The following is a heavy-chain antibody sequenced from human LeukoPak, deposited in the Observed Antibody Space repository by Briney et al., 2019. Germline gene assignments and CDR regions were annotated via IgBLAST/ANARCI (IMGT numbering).Heavy chain of an antibody. Sequence: PSETLSLTCTVSGGSISSYYWSWIRQPAGKGLEWIGRIYTSGSTNYNPSLKSRVTMSVDTSKNQFSLKLSSVTAADTAVYYCARDPPPYSSSWSPFDYWGQGTLVTVSS. D-gene: IGHD6-13*01. J-gene: IGHJ4*02. CDR3: ARDPPPYSSSWSPFDY. CDR2: IYTSGST. V-gene: IGHV4-4*07. CDR1: GGSISSYY.